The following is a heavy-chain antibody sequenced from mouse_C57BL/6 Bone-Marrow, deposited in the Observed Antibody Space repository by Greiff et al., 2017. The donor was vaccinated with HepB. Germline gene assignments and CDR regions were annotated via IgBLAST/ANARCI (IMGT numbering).Heavy chain of an antibody. CDR3: ARHEGEYYGSSYYWYFDV. J-gene: IGHJ1*03. D-gene: IGHD1-1*01. CDR1: GYTFTEYT. CDR2: FYPGSGSI. V-gene: IGHV1-62-2*01. Sequence: QVQLKESGAELVKPGASVKLSCKASGYTFTEYTIHWVKQRSGQGLEWIGWFYPGSGSIKYNEKFKDKATLTADKSSSTVYMELSRLTSEDSAVYFCARHEGEYYGSSYYWYFDVWGTGTTVTVSS.